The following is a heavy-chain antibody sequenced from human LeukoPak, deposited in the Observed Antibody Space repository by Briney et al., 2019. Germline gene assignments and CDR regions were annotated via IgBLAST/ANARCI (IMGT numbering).Heavy chain of an antibody. CDR1: GFTFSDYY. D-gene: IGHD3-22*01. J-gene: IGHJ4*02. CDR2: ISSSGSTI. V-gene: IGHV3-11*04. CDR3: ARYRHYYDSSGYLFDY. Sequence: GGSLRLSCAASGFTFSDYYMSWIRQAPGKGLEWVSYISSSGSTIYYADSVKGRFTISRDNAKNSLYLQMNSLRAEDTAVYYCARYRHYYDSSGYLFDYWGQGTLVTVSS.